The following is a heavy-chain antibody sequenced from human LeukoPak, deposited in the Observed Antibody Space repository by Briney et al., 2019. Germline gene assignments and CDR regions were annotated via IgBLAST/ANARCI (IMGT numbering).Heavy chain of an antibody. Sequence: SETLSLTCTVSGYSISSGYYWGWIRQPPGKGLEWIGSIYHSGSTYYNPSLKSRVTISVDTSKNHFSLKLSSVTAADTAVYYCARGSSGDAFDIWGQGTMATVSS. V-gene: IGHV4-38-2*02. D-gene: IGHD6-25*01. CDR1: GYSISSGYY. CDR3: ARGSSGDAFDI. J-gene: IGHJ3*02. CDR2: IYHSGST.